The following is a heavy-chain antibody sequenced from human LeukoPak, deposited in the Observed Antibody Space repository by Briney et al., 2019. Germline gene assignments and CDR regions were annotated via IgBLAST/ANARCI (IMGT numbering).Heavy chain of an antibody. CDR3: ASAWLGDTYYFDY. D-gene: IGHD5-12*01. V-gene: IGHV1-2*02. J-gene: IGHJ4*02. CDR2: INPNSGGT. Sequence: GASVKVSCKASGYTFTGHYMHWVRQAPGQGLEWMAWINPNSGGTNYAQKFQGRVTITADKSTSTAYMELSSQRSEDTAVYYCASAWLGDTYYFDYWGQGTLVTVSS. CDR1: GYTFTGHY.